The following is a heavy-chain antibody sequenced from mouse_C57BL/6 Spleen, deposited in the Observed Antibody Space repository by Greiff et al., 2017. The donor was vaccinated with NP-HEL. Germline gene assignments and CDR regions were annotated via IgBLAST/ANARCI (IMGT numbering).Heavy chain of an antibody. Sequence: VQLQQPGAELVKPGASVKLSCKASGYTFTSYWMHWVKQRPGQGLEWIGMIHPNSGSTNYNEKFKSKATLTVDKSSSTAYMQLSSLTSEDSAVYYCARESDYDGAWFAYWGQGTLVTVSA. CDR1: GYTFTSYW. D-gene: IGHD2-4*01. CDR2: IHPNSGST. J-gene: IGHJ3*01. CDR3: ARESDYDGAWFAY. V-gene: IGHV1-64*01.